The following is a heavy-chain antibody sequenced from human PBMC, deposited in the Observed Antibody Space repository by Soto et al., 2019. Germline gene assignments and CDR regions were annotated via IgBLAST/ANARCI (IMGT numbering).Heavy chain of an antibody. Sequence: ASVKVSCKASGYTFTSYYMHWVRQAPGQGLEWMGIINPSGGSTSYAQKFQGRVTMTRDTSTSTVYMELSSLRSEDTAVYYCAGGAGGVGTTTGGYYYYGMDVWGPGTTVTVS. CDR3: AGGAGGVGTTTGGYYYYGMDV. D-gene: IGHD1-26*01. CDR2: INPSGGST. V-gene: IGHV1-46*01. J-gene: IGHJ6*02. CDR1: GYTFTSYY.